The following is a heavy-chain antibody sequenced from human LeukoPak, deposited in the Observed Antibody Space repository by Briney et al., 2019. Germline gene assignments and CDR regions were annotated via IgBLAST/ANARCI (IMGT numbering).Heavy chain of an antibody. Sequence: GGSLILSCAASGFTLSNYWIHWVRHTPGKGLVWVSRISSDGSTTNYADSVKGRFTISRDNAKNTLYLQMNSLRAEDTAMYYCARVGYYYDDNCDAFDIWGQGTMVTVSS. CDR2: ISSDGSTT. CDR3: ARVGYYYDDNCDAFDI. J-gene: IGHJ3*02. V-gene: IGHV3-74*01. CDR1: GFTLSNYW. D-gene: IGHD3-22*01.